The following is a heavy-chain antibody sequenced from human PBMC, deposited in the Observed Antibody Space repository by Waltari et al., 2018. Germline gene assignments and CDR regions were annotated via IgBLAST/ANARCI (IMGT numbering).Heavy chain of an antibody. Sequence: QLQLQESGPGLVKPSETLSLTCTVSGGSISSSSYYWGWIRQPPGKGLEWIGSIYYSGSAYYNPSLKSRVTISVDTSKNQFALKLSSVTAADTAVYYCARQNFATYYDYVWGSYRYFDYWGQGTLVTVSS. CDR2: IYYSGSA. CDR1: GGSISSSSYY. V-gene: IGHV4-39*01. CDR3: ARQNFATYYDYVWGSYRYFDY. J-gene: IGHJ4*02. D-gene: IGHD3-16*01.